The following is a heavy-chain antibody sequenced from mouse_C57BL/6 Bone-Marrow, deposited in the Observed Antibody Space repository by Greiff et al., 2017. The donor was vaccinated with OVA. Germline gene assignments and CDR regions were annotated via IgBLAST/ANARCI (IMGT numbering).Heavy chain of an antibody. Sequence: VQLQQSGAELVKPGASVKLSCKASGYTFTSYWMHWVKQRPGQGLEWIGMIHPNSGSTNYNEKFKSKATLTVDKSSSTAYMQLSSLTSEDSAVYYCARPYYGSSAWYFDVWGTGTTVTVSS. CDR2: IHPNSGST. CDR1: GYTFTSYW. V-gene: IGHV1-64*01. CDR3: ARPYYGSSAWYFDV. D-gene: IGHD1-1*01. J-gene: IGHJ1*03.